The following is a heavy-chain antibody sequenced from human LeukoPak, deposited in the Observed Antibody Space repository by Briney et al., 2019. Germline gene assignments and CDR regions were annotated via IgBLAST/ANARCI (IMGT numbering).Heavy chain of an antibody. Sequence: PSETLSLTCTVSGGSISRYYWSWIRQPAGKGLEWIGRIYTSGSTNYNPSLKSRVTMSVDTSKNQFSLKLSSVTAADTAVYYCARGGCSSTSCYNGFYYYYMDVWGKGTTVTVSS. V-gene: IGHV4-4*07. CDR3: ARGGCSSTSCYNGFYYYYMDV. CDR1: GGSISRYY. D-gene: IGHD2-2*02. J-gene: IGHJ6*03. CDR2: IYTSGST.